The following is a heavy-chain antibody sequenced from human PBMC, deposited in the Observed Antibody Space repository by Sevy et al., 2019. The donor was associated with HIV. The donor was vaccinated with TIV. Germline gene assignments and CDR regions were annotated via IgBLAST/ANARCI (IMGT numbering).Heavy chain of an antibody. Sequence: TAAGSLKISCKGSAYTFTTHWIGWVRQMPGKGLEWMGIMSPGDSDPRYSPSFQGQVTMSVDKSVSTAYLQWHSLETSDTAIYYCARLDSHSIGWSPRYYFDYWGQGTLVTVSS. J-gene: IGHJ4*02. V-gene: IGHV5-51*01. CDR2: MSPGDSDP. CDR3: ARLDSHSIGWSPRYYFDY. CDR1: AYTFTTHW. D-gene: IGHD6-19*01.